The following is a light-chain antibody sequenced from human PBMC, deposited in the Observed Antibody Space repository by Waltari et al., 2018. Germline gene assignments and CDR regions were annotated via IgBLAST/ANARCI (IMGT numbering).Light chain of an antibody. CDR3: QHYVRLPAT. Sequence: EIVLTQSPGILSLSPGERATLSCRASQGVSRALAWYQQKPGQAPRLLIYGASNRATGIPDRFSGGGSGTDFSLTISRLEPEDFAVYYCQHYVRLPATFGQGTKVEIK. V-gene: IGKV3-20*01. CDR2: GAS. CDR1: QGVSRA. J-gene: IGKJ1*01.